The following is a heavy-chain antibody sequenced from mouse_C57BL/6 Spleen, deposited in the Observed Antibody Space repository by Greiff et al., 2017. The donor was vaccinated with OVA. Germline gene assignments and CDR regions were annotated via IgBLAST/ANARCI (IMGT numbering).Heavy chain of an antibody. V-gene: IGHV5-9*01. CDR2: ISGGGGNT. D-gene: IGHD2-4*01. Sequence: EVQLVESGGGLVKPGGSLKLSCAASGFTFSSYTMSWVRQTPEKRLEWVATISGGGGNTYYPDSVKGRFTISRDNAKNTLYLQMSSLRSEDTALYYCARQRDYDTFDYWGQGTTLTVSS. CDR3: ARQRDYDTFDY. CDR1: GFTFSSYT. J-gene: IGHJ2*01.